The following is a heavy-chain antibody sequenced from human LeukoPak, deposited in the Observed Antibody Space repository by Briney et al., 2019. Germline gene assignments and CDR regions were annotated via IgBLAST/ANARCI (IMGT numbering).Heavy chain of an antibody. Sequence: SETLSLTCTVSGGSISSSSYYWGWIRQSPGKGLEWIGSIYYSGSTYYNPSLKSRVTISVDTSKNQFSLKLSSVTAADTAVYYCASGFPSDYWGQGTLVTVSS. CDR1: GGSISSSSYY. D-gene: IGHD3-10*01. V-gene: IGHV4-39*07. CDR3: ASGFPSDY. CDR2: IYYSGST. J-gene: IGHJ4*02.